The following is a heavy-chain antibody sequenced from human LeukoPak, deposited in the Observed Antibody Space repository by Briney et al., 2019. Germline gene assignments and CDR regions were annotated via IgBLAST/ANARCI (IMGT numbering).Heavy chain of an antibody. CDR2: ISGSGGST. CDR1: GFTFSSYA. J-gene: IGHJ4*02. CDR3: AKDTYYYGSGTQGEFDY. D-gene: IGHD3-10*01. V-gene: IGHV3-23*01. Sequence: GGSLRLSCAASGFTFSSYAMSWVRQAPGKGLEWVSAISGSGGSTDYADSVKGRFTISRDNSKNTLYLQMNSLRAEDTAVYYCAKDTYYYGSGTQGEFDYWGQGTLVTVSS.